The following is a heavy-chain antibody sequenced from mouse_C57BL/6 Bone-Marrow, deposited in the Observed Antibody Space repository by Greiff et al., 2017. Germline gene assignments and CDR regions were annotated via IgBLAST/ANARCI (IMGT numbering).Heavy chain of an antibody. CDR1: GFTFSSYT. V-gene: IGHV5-9*01. J-gene: IGHJ4*01. D-gene: IGHD2-3*01. Sequence: EVQLVESGGGLVKPGGSLKLSCAASGFTFSSYTMSWVRQTPEKRLEWVATISGGGGNTYYPDSVKGRFTISRDNAKNTLYLQMSSLRSEDTALYYCARRWGYYKAMDYSGHETSVTVSS. CDR3: ARRWGYYKAMDY. CDR2: ISGGGGNT.